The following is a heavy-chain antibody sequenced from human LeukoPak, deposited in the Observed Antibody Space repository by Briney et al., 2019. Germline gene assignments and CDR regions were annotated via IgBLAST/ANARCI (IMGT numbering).Heavy chain of an antibody. D-gene: IGHD5-24*01. CDR1: GDSVSTNSAA. J-gene: IGHJ4*02. V-gene: IGHV6-1*01. CDR3: ARWQHGPRYFDY. Sequence: SQTLSLTFAISGDSVSTNSAAWNWMRQSPSRGLEWLGRTYYLSKWYNEYATSVKGRITINPDTSRNHFSLQLNSVSPEDTAVYYCARWQHGPRYFDYWGQGTLVSVSS. CDR2: TYYLSKWYN.